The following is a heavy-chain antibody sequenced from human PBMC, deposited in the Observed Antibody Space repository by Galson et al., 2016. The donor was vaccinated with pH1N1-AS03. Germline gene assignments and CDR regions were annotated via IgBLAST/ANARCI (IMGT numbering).Heavy chain of an antibody. Sequence: SLRLSCAASGFTFNMYTMDWVRRAPGKGLEWISSISRESDAKYYADSVKGRSTISRDNVETALYLQMDSLRGEDTAVYYCVRNRGSRGFHADWYFDVWGPGTVVSVSS. CDR2: ISRESDAK. CDR1: GFTFNMYT. CDR3: VRNRGSRGFHADWYFDV. D-gene: IGHD2-15*01. V-gene: IGHV3-48*01. J-gene: IGHJ2*01.